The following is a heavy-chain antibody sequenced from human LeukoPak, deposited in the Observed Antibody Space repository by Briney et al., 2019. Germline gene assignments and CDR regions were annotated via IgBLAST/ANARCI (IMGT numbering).Heavy chain of an antibody. V-gene: IGHV3-30*03. CDR2: ISYDGSNK. CDR3: ARDLDDSSGYRIYGMDV. Sequence: AGRSLRLSCAASGFTFSSYGMHWVRQAPGKGLEWVAVISYDGSNKYYADSVKGRFTISRDNSKNTLYLQMNSLRAEDTAVYYCARDLDDSSGYRIYGMDVWGQGTTVTVSS. D-gene: IGHD3-22*01. J-gene: IGHJ6*02. CDR1: GFTFSSYG.